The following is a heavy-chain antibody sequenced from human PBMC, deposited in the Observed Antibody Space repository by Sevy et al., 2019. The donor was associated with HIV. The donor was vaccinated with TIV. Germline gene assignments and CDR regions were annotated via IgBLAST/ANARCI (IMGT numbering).Heavy chain of an antibody. CDR3: AKGGDVATTSGIDY. D-gene: IGHD5-12*01. V-gene: IGHV3-23*01. J-gene: IGHJ4*02. Sequence: GGSLRLSCAASGFTFSSYAMSWVRQAPGKGLEWVSAISGSGGGTSYADSVKGRLTISRDNSKNTLNLQMNSLRAEDTAVYYCAKGGDVATTSGIDYWGQGTLVTVSS. CDR2: ISGSGGGT. CDR1: GFTFSSYA.